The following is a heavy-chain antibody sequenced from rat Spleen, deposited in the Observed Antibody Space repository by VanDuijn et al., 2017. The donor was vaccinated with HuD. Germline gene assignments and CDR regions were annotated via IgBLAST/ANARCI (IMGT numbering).Heavy chain of an antibody. J-gene: IGHJ2*01. CDR1: GFSLTNYH. D-gene: IGHD1-2*01. CDR2: IWTGGST. V-gene: IGHV2-43*01. Sequence: QVQLKESGPGLVQPSQTLSLTCTVSGFSLTNYHVGWVRQPPGKGLEWMGAIWTGGSTAYNSFFKSRLSISRDTSKSQVFLKMNSLQTEDTATYFCARVGYSSYIRYFDYWGQGVMVTVSS. CDR3: ARVGYSSYIRYFDY.